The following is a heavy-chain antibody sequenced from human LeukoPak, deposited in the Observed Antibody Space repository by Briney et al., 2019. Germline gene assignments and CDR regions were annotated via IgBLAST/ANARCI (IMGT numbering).Heavy chain of an antibody. J-gene: IGHJ4*02. CDR1: GFTFDDYA. CDR3: ATGIVGATKFDY. D-gene: IGHD1-26*01. V-gene: IGHV3-9*01. Sequence: PGGSLRLSCAASGFTFDDYAMHWVRQAPGKGLEGVSGISWNSGSIGYADSVKGRLTISRDNAKNSLYLQMNSLRAEDTALYYCATGIVGATKFDYWGQGTLVTVSS. CDR2: ISWNSGSI.